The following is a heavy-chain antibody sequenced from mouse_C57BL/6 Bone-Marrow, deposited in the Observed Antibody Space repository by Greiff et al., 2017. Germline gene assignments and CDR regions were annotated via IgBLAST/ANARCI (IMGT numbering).Heavy chain of an antibody. CDR3: TRFYYGYAWFAY. CDR2: IDPETGGT. J-gene: IGHJ3*01. CDR1: GYTFTDYE. V-gene: IGHV1-15*01. D-gene: IGHD2-2*01. Sequence: LQESGAELVRPGASVTLSCKASGYTFTDYEMHWVKQTPVHGLEWIGAIDPETGGTAYNQKFKGKAILTADKSSSTAYMELRSLTSEDSAVYYCTRFYYGYAWFAYWGQGTLVTVSA.